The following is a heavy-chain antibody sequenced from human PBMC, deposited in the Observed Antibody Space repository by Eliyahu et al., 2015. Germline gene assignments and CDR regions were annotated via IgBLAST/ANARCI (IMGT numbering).Heavy chain of an antibody. Sequence: QVQLQESGPGLVKPSETLSLTCTVXGXSINXYYWSWIRQPPGKGLXWIGYIYYSGSTNYNPSLKSRATISVDTSKNQFSLNLSSVTAADTAVYYCARDSSGWYGAIDYWGQGTLVTVSS. V-gene: IGHV4-59*01. CDR2: IYYSGST. CDR3: ARDSSGWYGAIDY. D-gene: IGHD6-19*01. J-gene: IGHJ4*02. CDR1: GXSINXYY.